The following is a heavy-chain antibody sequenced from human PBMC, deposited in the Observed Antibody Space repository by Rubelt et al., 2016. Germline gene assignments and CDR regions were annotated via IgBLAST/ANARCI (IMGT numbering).Heavy chain of an antibody. D-gene: IGHD3-10*01. V-gene: IGHV3-23*01. J-gene: IGHJ4*02. Sequence: KGLEWVSALSNSGATTYYADSVKGRFTISRDNSKSSLYLQINSLRAEDTAVYYCARVKGRLFGSGSYAGLDYWGQGTLVTVSS. CDR2: LSNSGATT. CDR3: ARVKGRLFGSGSYAGLDY.